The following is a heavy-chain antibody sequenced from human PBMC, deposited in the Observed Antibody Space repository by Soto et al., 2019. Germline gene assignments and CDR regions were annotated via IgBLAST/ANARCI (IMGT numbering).Heavy chain of an antibody. CDR2: INSSGGST. D-gene: IGHD4-17*01. J-gene: IGHJ4*02. CDR3: AREVTTVTQCFDY. CDR1: GYTFTSYY. V-gene: IGHV1-46*01. Sequence: QVQLVQSGAEVKKPGASVKVSCKASGYTFTSYYMHWVRQAPGQGLEWLGIINSSGGSTDYAQKFQGRVTMTRVTSTSTVYMELSSLRSDDTAVYHCAREVTTVTQCFDYWGQGTLVTVSS.